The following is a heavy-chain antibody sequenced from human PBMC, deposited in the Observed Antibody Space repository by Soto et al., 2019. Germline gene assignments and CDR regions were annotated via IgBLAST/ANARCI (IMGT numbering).Heavy chain of an antibody. CDR3: ARDRYNWNYGQFDY. Sequence: GASVKVSCKASGYTFTSYAMHWVRQAPGQRLEWMGWINAGNGNTEYSQKLQGRVTITRDTSASTAYMELSSLRSEDTAVYYCARDRYNWNYGQFDYWGQGTLVTVSS. CDR1: GYTFTSYA. D-gene: IGHD1-7*01. CDR2: INAGNGNT. J-gene: IGHJ4*02. V-gene: IGHV1-3*01.